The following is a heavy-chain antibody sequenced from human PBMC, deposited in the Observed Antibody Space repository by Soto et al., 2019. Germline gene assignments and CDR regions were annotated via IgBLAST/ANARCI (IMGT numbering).Heavy chain of an antibody. V-gene: IGHV3-23*01. J-gene: IGHJ4*02. CDR2: ISGSGGST. CDR1: GFTFSSDA. Sequence: GSLRLSCAASGFTFSSDAMSWVRQAPGKGLEWVSAISGSGGSTYYADSVKGRFTISRDNSKNTLYLQMNSLRAEDTAVYYCAKGPYNWNYNFYFDYWGQGTLVTVSS. CDR3: AKGPYNWNYNFYFDY. D-gene: IGHD1-7*01.